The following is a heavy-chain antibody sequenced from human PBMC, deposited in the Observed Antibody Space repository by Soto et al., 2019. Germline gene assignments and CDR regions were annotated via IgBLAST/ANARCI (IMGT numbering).Heavy chain of an antibody. CDR3: ARDVVVGATTSWFDP. CDR2: IWYDGSNK. Sequence: GGSLRLSCAASGFTFSSYGMHWVRQAPGKGLEWVAVIWYDGSNKYYADSVKGRFTISRDNSKNTLYLQMNSLRAEDTAVYYCARDVVVGATTSWFDPWGQGTLVTVSS. J-gene: IGHJ5*02. V-gene: IGHV3-33*01. CDR1: GFTFSSYG. D-gene: IGHD1-26*01.